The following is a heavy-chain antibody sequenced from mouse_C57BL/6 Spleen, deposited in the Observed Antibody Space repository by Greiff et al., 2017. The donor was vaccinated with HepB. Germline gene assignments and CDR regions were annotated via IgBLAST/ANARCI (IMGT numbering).Heavy chain of an antibody. V-gene: IGHV1-82*01. CDR1: GYAFSSSW. J-gene: IGHJ2*01. Sequence: VQLQQSGPELVKPGASVKISCKASGYAFSSSWMNWVKQRPGKGLEWIGRIYPGDGDTNYNGKFKGKATLTADKSSSTAYMQLSSLTSEDSAVYFCAREGATIVTTRRFDYWGQGTTLTVSS. CDR2: IYPGDGDT. CDR3: AREGATIVTTRRFDY. D-gene: IGHD2-2*01.